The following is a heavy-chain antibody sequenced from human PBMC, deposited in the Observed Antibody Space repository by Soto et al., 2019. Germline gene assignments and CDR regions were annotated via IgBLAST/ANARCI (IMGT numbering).Heavy chain of an antibody. CDR3: AKDEGQLAPATEGYFDY. J-gene: IGHJ4*02. CDR2: ISYDGSNK. D-gene: IGHD6-6*01. CDR1: GFTFSSYG. V-gene: IGHV3-30*18. Sequence: GGSLRLSCAASGFTFSSYGMHWVRQAPGKGLEWVAVISYDGSNKYYADSVKGRFTISRDNSKNTLYLQMNSLRAEDTAVYYCAKDEGQLAPATEGYFDYWGQGTLVTVSS.